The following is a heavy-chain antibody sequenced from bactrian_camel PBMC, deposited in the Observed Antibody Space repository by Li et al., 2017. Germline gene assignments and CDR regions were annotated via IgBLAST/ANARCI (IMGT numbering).Heavy chain of an antibody. D-gene: IGHD2*01. J-gene: IGHJ6*01. CDR2: IYTGGGST. CDR3: AADRVKSCYYRDLLAREFGY. V-gene: IGHV3S45*01. Sequence: HVQLVESGGGSVQAGGSLRLSCAISGRSNENYFLAWFRQPPGKEREGVAAIYTGGGSTYYADSVKGRFTISQDNAKNTLYLQMNSLKPEDTAMYYCAADRVKSCYYRDLLAREFGYWGQGTQVTGS. CDR1: GRSNENYF.